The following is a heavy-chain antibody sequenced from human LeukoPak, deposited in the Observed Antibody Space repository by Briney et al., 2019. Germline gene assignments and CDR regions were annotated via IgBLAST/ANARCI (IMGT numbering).Heavy chain of an antibody. Sequence: GGSLRLSCATSGFAFSNYEFNWVRQAPGKGLEWISYISSSGLTIYYTDSVKGRFTISRDNAKNSLYLQMISLRVKDTAVYYCARERYGYGPAPFDFWGQGTLVTVSS. CDR2: ISSSGLTI. CDR1: GFAFSNYE. V-gene: IGHV3-48*03. CDR3: ARERYGYGPAPFDF. J-gene: IGHJ4*02. D-gene: IGHD5-18*01.